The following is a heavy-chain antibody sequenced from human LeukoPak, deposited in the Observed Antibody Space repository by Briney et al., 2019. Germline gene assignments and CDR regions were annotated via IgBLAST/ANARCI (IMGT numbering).Heavy chain of an antibody. Sequence: SETLSLTCTVSGGSISSSTYYWGWIRQPPGKGLEWIGSIYDSGSTYSFPSLKSRVTISLDTSKNQFSLRLSSVTAADTAVYYCARTGRYYDSSGYYYSNDYWGQGTLVTVSS. D-gene: IGHD3-22*01. CDR1: GGSISSSTYY. CDR2: IYDSGST. J-gene: IGHJ4*02. CDR3: ARTGRYYDSSGYYYSNDY. V-gene: IGHV4-39*01.